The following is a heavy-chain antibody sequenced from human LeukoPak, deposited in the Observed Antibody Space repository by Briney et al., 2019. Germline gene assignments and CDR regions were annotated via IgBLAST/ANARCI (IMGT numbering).Heavy chain of an antibody. D-gene: IGHD5-24*01. Sequence: SETLSLTCTVSGGSISSYYWSWIRQPPGKGLEWIGYIYYSGSTNYNPSLKSRVTISVDTSKNQFSLKLSSVTAADTAVYYCARPRVEMATISAFDIWGQGTMVTVSS. CDR3: ARPRVEMATISAFDI. CDR1: GGSISSYY. CDR2: IYYSGST. J-gene: IGHJ3*02. V-gene: IGHV4-59*08.